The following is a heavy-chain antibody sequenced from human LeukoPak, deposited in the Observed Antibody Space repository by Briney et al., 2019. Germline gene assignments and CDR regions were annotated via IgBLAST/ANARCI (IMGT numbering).Heavy chain of an antibody. V-gene: IGHV1-18*01. J-gene: IGHJ3*02. CDR3: ARGHYSDSTDAFDI. D-gene: IGHD3-22*01. Sequence: ASVRVSCTASGYTFTTFGITWVRQAPGQGLEWMGWIRAYNGDTNSAQKVQGRVTMTKDTSTRTAYMELRSLRSDDTPVYYCARGHYSDSTDAFDIWGQGTMVTVSS. CDR2: IRAYNGDT. CDR1: GYTFTTFG.